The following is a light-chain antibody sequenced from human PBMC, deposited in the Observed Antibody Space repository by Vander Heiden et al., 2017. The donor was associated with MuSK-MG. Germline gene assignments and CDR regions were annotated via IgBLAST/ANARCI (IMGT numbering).Light chain of an antibody. J-gene: IGLJ3*02. CDR2: DVS. V-gene: IGLV2-14*03. CDR3: SSYTLTSSLWV. CDR1: RSDIGAYNY. Sequence: QPALSQPASVSPSPGLSITISCTGSRSDIGAYNYVSWYQQHPDKAPKLIISDVSDRPSGVSTRFSGSKSGNTASLTISGPLPEDEADYYCSSYTLTSSLWVFGGGTRLTVL.